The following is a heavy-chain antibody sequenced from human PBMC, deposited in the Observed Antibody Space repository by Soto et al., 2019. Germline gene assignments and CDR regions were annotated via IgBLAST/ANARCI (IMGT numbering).Heavy chain of an antibody. V-gene: IGHV1-46*01. CDR2: IDASGGST. J-gene: IGHJ4*02. D-gene: IGHD2-21*01. CDR3: ARGGCGGECSFDY. Sequence: QVQLVQSGAEVKKPGASVKVSCKASGYTFTSHYMHWVRQAPGQGLEWMGIIDASGGSTTYAQKFQDRVTMTRDTSTKTVYMELSSLKSEDTAVYYCARGGCGGECSFDYWGQGTLVTVSS. CDR1: GYTFTSHY.